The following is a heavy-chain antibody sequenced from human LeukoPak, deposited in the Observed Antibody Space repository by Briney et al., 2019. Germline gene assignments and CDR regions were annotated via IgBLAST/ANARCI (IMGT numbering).Heavy chain of an antibody. CDR1: GFTFDDYG. Sequence: GGSLRLSCAASGFTFDDYGMSWARQAPGKGLEWVSSISSSSSYIYYADSVKGRFTISRDNAKNSLYLQMNSLRAEDTAVYYCASTSGSYQSHDAFDIWGQGTMVTVSS. V-gene: IGHV3-21*01. CDR2: ISSSSSYI. D-gene: IGHD1-26*01. CDR3: ASTSGSYQSHDAFDI. J-gene: IGHJ3*02.